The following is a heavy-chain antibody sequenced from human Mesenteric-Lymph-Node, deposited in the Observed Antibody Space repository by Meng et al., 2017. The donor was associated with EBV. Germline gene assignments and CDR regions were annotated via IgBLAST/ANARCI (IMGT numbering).Heavy chain of an antibody. Sequence: EVHLVEAGGGLVKPGGSLRPSCTAFGFTFSTYNMNWVRQAPGKGLEWVSSISISSTDIFYADSVKGRFTISRDSAKNSLYLQMNSLRVEDTAVYYCARGAGASDYWGQGTLVTVSS. J-gene: IGHJ4*02. CDR3: ARGAGASDY. CDR1: GFTFSTYN. V-gene: IGHV3-21*01. CDR2: ISISSTDI. D-gene: IGHD6-19*01.